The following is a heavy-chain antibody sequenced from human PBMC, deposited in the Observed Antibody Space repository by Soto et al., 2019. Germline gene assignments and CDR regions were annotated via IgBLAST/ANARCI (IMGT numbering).Heavy chain of an antibody. CDR1: GYTFTDYG. CDR2: ISTYNGDT. CDR3: ARDNEGGYSAASPFDY. J-gene: IGHJ4*02. Sequence: QVQLVQSGGEVKKPGASVKVSCKASGYTFTDYGISWLRQAHGQGPEWMAWISTYNGDTKYAQKGQGRVTMTTDTSTTTAYMELRSLRFDDTAVYYCARDNEGGYSAASPFDYWGQGTLVTVSS. V-gene: IGHV1-18*01. D-gene: IGHD5-18*01.